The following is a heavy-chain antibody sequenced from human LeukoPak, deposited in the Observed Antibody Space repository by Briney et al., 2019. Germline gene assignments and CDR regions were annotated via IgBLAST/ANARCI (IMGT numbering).Heavy chain of an antibody. CDR2: VDHSGST. J-gene: IGHJ5*02. Sequence: ETLSLTCCVACHSMISDYDWGWSRQPPGKGLYWIWSVDHSGSTHYNPSLKSPVTIAVDPSKNYFSLKLTCVTASDTAIYYCARNVCADFSNRHQKWFDPWGRGTVVSVSS. CDR3: ARNVCADFSNRHQKWFDP. CDR1: CHSMISDYD. V-gene: IGHV4-38-2*01. D-gene: IGHD3/OR15-3a*01.